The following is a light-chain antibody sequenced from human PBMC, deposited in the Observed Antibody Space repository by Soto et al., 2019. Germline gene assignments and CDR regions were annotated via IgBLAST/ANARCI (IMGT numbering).Light chain of an antibody. Sequence: GDRVSITCRASQTISTWMAWYQQKPGKAPKLLVYDASTLQSGVASRFSGSGSGTEFTLIISGLQPEDFATYYCQQLMSYPITFGQGTRLEIK. CDR3: QQLMSYPIT. CDR2: DAS. V-gene: IGKV1-9*01. J-gene: IGKJ5*01. CDR1: QTISTW.